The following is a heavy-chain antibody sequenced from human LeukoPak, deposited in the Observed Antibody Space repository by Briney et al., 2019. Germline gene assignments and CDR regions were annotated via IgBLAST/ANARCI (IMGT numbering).Heavy chain of an antibody. CDR2: IYYSGST. J-gene: IGHJ4*02. CDR3: ARHVSAAGTYYDY. D-gene: IGHD6-13*01. V-gene: IGHV4-39*01. CDR1: GGSISSSSYY. Sequence: KPSETLCLTRTVSGGSISSSSYYWGWIRQPPGKGLEWIGSIYYSGSTYYNPSLKSRVTISVDTSKNQFSLKLSSVTAADTAVYYCARHVSAAGTYYDYWGQGTLVTVSS.